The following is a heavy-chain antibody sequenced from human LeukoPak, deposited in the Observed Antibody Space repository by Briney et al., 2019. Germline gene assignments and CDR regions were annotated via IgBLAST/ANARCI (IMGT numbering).Heavy chain of an antibody. Sequence: GRSLRLSCAASGFTFDDYAMHWVRQAPGKGLEWVSGISWNSGSIGYADSVKGRFTISRDNSKNTLYLQMNSLRAEDTAVYYCAKERSRREMATIFSLDYWGQGTLVTVSS. CDR3: AKERSRREMATIFSLDY. J-gene: IGHJ4*02. V-gene: IGHV3-9*01. D-gene: IGHD5-24*01. CDR1: GFTFDDYA. CDR2: ISWNSGSI.